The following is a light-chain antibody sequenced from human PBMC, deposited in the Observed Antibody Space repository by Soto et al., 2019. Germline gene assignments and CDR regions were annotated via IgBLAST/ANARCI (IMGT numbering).Light chain of an antibody. V-gene: IGKV1-39*01. CDR2: GVS. CDR3: QQSYTTPRT. CDR1: QDISKF. J-gene: IGKJ5*01. Sequence: DIEVTQSPSSLSASIGDRVSFTCPASQDISKFLAWYQQKPGKAPKVLVYGVSSLQSGVPSRFSGSGSGTDFTLIISSLQPEDFATYYCQQSYTTPRTFGQGTRLEI.